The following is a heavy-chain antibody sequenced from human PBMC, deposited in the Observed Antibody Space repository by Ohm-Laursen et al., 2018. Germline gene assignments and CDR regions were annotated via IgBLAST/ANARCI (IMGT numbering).Heavy chain of an antibody. D-gene: IGHD3-3*01. V-gene: IGHV3-7*03. CDR2: INQDGNKK. J-gene: IGHJ4*02. CDR1: GFTFSSYW. CDR3: ARAFHDVFPFDY. Sequence: SLRLSCAASGFTFSSYWMTWVRQAPGKGLERVATINQDGNKKHYVDSVKGRFTVSRDNTKNSLYLQMNSLRAEDTALYYCARAFHDVFPFDYWGQGTLVTVSS.